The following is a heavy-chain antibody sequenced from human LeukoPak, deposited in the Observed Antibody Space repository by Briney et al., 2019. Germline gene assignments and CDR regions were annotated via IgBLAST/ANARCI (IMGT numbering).Heavy chain of an antibody. V-gene: IGHV3-7*01. CDR2: IQQDGSEK. CDR3: ARGEYGSGSYHIDY. Sequence: GGSLRLSCAASGFTFSTYWMSWVRQAPGKGLEWVANIQQDGSEKYYVDSVKGRFTISRDNAKNSLYLQMNSLRAEDTAVYYCARGEYGSGSYHIDYWGQGTLVTVSS. J-gene: IGHJ4*02. D-gene: IGHD3-10*01. CDR1: GFTFSTYW.